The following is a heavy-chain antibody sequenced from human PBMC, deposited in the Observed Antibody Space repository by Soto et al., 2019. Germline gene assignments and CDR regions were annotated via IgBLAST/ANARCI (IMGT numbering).Heavy chain of an antibody. Sequence: EAQLVESGGGLVQPGGSLRLSCAASGFTFSNYEMHWVRQAPGKGLEYVSGISNNGAHTDYAKSVKGRFTISRDNSENTLXLXMGSLRAEDMXLXXXXXRXXGSRWPNVYMDVWGKGTTVTVSS. CDR1: GFTFSNYE. J-gene: IGHJ6*03. D-gene: IGHD6-13*01. CDR2: ISNNGAHT. CDR3: XXRXXGSRWPNVYMDV. V-gene: IGHV3-64*01.